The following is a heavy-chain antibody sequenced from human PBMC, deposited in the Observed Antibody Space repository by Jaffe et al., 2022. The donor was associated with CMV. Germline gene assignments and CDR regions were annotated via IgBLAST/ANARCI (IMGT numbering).Heavy chain of an antibody. CDR2: ISSSGSTI. CDR1: GFTFSSYE. J-gene: IGHJ6*03. D-gene: IGHD3-22*01. CDR3: ARDSVDYYDSSGYLTDYYYYYYMDV. V-gene: IGHV3-48*03. Sequence: EVQLVESGGGLVQPGGSLRLSCAASGFTFSSYEMNWVRQAPGKGLEWVSYISSSGSTIYYADSVKGRFTISRDNAKNSLYLQMNSLRAEDTAVYYCARDSVDYYDSSGYLTDYYYYYYMDVWGKGTTVTVSS.